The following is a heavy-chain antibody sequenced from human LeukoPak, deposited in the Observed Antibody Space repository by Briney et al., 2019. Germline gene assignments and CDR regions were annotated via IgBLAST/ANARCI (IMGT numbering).Heavy chain of an antibody. CDR2: ISGSGTTI. CDR1: GFTFSSYG. Sequence: GGSLRLSCAASGFTFSSYGMHWVRQAPGKGLEWVSYISGSGTTIYYADSVKGRFTVSRDNANDSLYLQMHGLRVEDTAMYFCARDLGRSSRSAYYYMDVWGKGTTVTVSS. CDR3: ARDLGRSSRSAYYYMDV. J-gene: IGHJ6*03. V-gene: IGHV3-48*04. D-gene: IGHD3-3*01.